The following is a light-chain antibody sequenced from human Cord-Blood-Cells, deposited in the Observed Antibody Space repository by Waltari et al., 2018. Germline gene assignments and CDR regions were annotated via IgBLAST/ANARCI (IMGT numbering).Light chain of an antibody. CDR3: QKYYSTTYT. CDR2: WTS. V-gene: IGKV4-1*01. CDR1: LSVLYSSNMKNY. Sequence: DILLTQCLDSVAVSLGERATINRMSRLSVLYSSNMKNYLAWYQQKPGQPPKLLICWTSTRESGVPDRFSRRGSGTDFTHTISILQAEGVAVYYCQKYYSTTYTFGQGTKLEIK. J-gene: IGKJ2*01.